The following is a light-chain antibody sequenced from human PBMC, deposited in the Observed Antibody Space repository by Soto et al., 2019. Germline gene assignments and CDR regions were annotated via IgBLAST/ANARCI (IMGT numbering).Light chain of an antibody. CDR3: QQYGRT. CDR2: GAS. V-gene: IGKV3-20*01. Sequence: EIVLTQSPGTLSLSPGERATLSCRASQSVSSSYLAWYQQKPGQATRLLIYGASSRATGIPDRFSCSGSVTDFTLTISRLELEDFAVYYCQQYGRTFGQGTKVEIK. J-gene: IGKJ1*01. CDR1: QSVSSSY.